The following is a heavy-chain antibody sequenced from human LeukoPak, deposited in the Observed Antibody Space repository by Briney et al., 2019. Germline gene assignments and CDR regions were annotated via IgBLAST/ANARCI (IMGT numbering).Heavy chain of an antibody. CDR3: ARHDRIQLWLLLDY. J-gene: IGHJ4*02. V-gene: IGHV3-23*01. D-gene: IGHD5-18*01. CDR2: ISASGGST. Sequence: PGGSLRLSCAASGFTFSSYPMSWVRQAPGKGLEWVSAISASGGSTYYADSVKGRFTISRDNSKNTLYLQMNSLRAEDTAVYYCARHDRIQLWLLLDYWGQGTLVTVSS. CDR1: GFTFSSYP.